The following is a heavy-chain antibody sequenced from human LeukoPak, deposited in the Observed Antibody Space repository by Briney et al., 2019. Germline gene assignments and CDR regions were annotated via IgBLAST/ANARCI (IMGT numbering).Heavy chain of an antibody. J-gene: IGHJ4*02. D-gene: IGHD5-12*01. CDR3: ARDQGGYVYKGIDY. Sequence: ASVKVSCKASGYTFTSYGINWVRQAPGQGLEWMGWINTNTGNPTYAQGFTGRFVFSLDTSVRTTYLQISSLKVEDTAVYYCARDQGGYVYKGIDYWGQGTLVTVSS. V-gene: IGHV7-4-1*02. CDR2: INTNTGNP. CDR1: GYTFTSYG.